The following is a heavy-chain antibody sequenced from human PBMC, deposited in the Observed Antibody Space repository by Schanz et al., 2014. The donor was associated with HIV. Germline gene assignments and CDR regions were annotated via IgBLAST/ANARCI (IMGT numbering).Heavy chain of an antibody. J-gene: IGHJ6*02. CDR3: AKIISGSPYYYYGLDV. D-gene: IGHD1-26*01. CDR2: IWYDGTNK. V-gene: IGHV3-30*18. CDR1: GFTFNLYG. Sequence: QVQLVESGGDVVLPGKSLTLSCAASGFTFNLYGMHWVRQAPGKGLEWVAVIWYDGTNKYYTDSVKGRFTISRDNSNNTLYLQMNSLRAEDTAVYYCAKIISGSPYYYYGLDVWGLGTTVTVSS.